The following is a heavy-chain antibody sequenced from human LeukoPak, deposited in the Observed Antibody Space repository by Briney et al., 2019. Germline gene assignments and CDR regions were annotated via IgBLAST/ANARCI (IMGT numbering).Heavy chain of an antibody. V-gene: IGHV4-34*01. CDR1: GGSLSGYY. Sequence: SETLSLTCAVFGGSLSGYYWSWIRQPPGKGLEWIGEINHSGSTNYNPSLKSRVTISVDTSKNQFSLKLSSVTAADTAVYYCVRAAGFVAYWGQGTLVTVSS. D-gene: IGHD2-21*01. J-gene: IGHJ4*02. CDR3: VRAAGFVAY. CDR2: INHSGST.